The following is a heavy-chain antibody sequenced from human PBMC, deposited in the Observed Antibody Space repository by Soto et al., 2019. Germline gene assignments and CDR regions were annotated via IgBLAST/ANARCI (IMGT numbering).Heavy chain of an antibody. J-gene: IGHJ4*02. CDR1: VESINSSSYY. CDR3: ARQRKTVVTQAYVDD. Sequence: SQTLSRTCLVSVESINSSSYYCVWIRQPPGKGLECIGSICYSGRTYYNPSFKSRVTISIDTSKNQISLNLSSVTSTDTAVYYCARQRKTVVTQAYVDDWGQGPLGTVSA. D-gene: IGHD2-21*02. V-gene: IGHV4-39*01. CDR2: ICYSGRT.